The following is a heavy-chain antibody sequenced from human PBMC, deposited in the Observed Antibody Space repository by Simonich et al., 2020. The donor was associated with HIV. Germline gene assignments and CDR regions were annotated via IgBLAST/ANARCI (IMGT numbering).Heavy chain of an antibody. J-gene: IGHJ3*02. D-gene: IGHD3-22*01. CDR2: INPKSGGT. CDR1: GYTFNGHY. Sequence: QVQLVQSGAEVKKPGASVKVSCKTSGYTFNGHYLHWVRQAPGQGLEWMGWINPKSGGTNYAQKFQGRVTMTRDTSISTAYMELSRLGSDDTAVYYCAFLGGYDSSGFDAFDIWGQGTMVSVSS. V-gene: IGHV1-2*02. CDR3: AFLGGYDSSGFDAFDI.